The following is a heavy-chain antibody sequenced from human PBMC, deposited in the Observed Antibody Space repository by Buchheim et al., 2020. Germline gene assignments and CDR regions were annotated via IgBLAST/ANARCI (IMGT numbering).Heavy chain of an antibody. J-gene: IGHJ6*02. CDR1: GGSFSGYY. Sequence: QVQLQQWGAGLLKPSETLSLTCAVYGGSFSGYYWSWIRQPPGKGLEWIGEINHSGSTNYNPSLKSRVTISVDTSKNQFSLKLSSVTAADTAVYYCARDRSIAARYYYYYYGMDVWGQGTT. D-gene: IGHD6-6*01. V-gene: IGHV4-34*01. CDR3: ARDRSIAARYYYYYYGMDV. CDR2: INHSGST.